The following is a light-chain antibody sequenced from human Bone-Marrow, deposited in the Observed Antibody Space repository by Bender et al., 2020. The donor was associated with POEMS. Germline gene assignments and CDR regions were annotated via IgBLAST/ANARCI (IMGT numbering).Light chain of an antibody. V-gene: IGLV3-1*01. Sequence: SYEVTQPPSVSVSPGQTASITCPGDDLGDKYVAWYQQKSGQSPVLVIYQDTKRPSGIPERFSGSNSGNTATLTISGTQAMDEADYYCEAWDTYSVIFGGGTKLTVL. CDR3: EAWDTYSVI. J-gene: IGLJ2*01. CDR1: DLGDKY. CDR2: QDT.